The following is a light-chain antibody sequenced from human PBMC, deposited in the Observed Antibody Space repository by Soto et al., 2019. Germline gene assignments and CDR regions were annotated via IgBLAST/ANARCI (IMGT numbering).Light chain of an antibody. CDR3: QQYYSFPRT. CDR2: AAS. CDR1: ENLRTF. Sequence: TQSPATLSLSPGERATLSCRATENLRTFLAWYQQKPGKAPELLIYAASTLQSGVPSRFSGSGSGTDFTLTISCLQSEDFATYYCQQYYSFPRTFGQGTKVDI. V-gene: IGKV1-8*01. J-gene: IGKJ1*01.